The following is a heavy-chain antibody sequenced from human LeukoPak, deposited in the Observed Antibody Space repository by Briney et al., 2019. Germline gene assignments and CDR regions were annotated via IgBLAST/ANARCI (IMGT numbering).Heavy chain of an antibody. V-gene: IGHV3-30-3*01. CDR1: GFTFRNYW. J-gene: IGHJ4*02. CDR3: ARAYQLLY. CDR2: ISYDGSNK. D-gene: IGHD2-2*01. Sequence: GGSLRLSCVASGFTFRNYWMSWVRQAPGKGLEWVAVISYDGSNKYYADSVKGRFTISRDNSKNTLYLQMNSLRAEDTAVYYCARAYQLLYWGQGTLVTVSS.